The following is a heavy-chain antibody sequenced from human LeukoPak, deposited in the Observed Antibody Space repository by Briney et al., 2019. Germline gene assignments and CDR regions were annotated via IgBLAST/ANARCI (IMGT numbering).Heavy chain of an antibody. Sequence: GGSLTLSCVASGFTFTKCAMSWIRQAPGKGREWVAIITATGDTAYYADSVKGRFTISRDNSRNTVYMQMDSLRAEDTAIYYCAGDRNSDWYSPLDYWGQGSQVTVSP. CDR2: ITATGDTA. CDR3: AGDRNSDWYSPLDY. J-gene: IGHJ4*02. V-gene: IGHV3-23*01. CDR1: GFTFTKCA. D-gene: IGHD6-19*01.